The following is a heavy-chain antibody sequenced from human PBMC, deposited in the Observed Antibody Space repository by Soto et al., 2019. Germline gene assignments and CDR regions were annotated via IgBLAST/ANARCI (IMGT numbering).Heavy chain of an antibody. CDR3: ARVELELREGIVYGMDV. CDR2: IIPIFGTA. D-gene: IGHD1-7*01. Sequence: GASVKVSCKASGGTCSSYAISWVRQAPGQGLEWMGGIIPIFGTANYAQKFQGRVTITADESTSAAYMELSSLRSEDTAVYYCARVELELREGIVYGMDVWGQGTTVTVSS. J-gene: IGHJ6*02. V-gene: IGHV1-69*13. CDR1: GGTCSSYA.